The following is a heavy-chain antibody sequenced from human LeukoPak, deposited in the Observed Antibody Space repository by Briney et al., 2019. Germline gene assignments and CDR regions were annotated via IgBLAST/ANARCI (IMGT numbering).Heavy chain of an antibody. CDR2: IYPGDSDT. CDR3: ARRVDAYSSSWTRPNWFDP. D-gene: IGHD6-13*01. V-gene: IGHV5-51*01. CDR1: GYSFTSYW. Sequence: GESLKISCKGSGYSFTSYWIGWVRQMPGKGLEWMGIIYPGDSDTRYSPSFQGQVTISADKSISTAYLQWSSLKASDTAMYYCARRVDAYSSSWTRPNWFDPWGQGTLVTVSS. J-gene: IGHJ5*02.